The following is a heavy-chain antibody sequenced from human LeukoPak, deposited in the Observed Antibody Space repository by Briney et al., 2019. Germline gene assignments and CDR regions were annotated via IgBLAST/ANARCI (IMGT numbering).Heavy chain of an antibody. V-gene: IGHV4-39*01. CDR1: GGSISSSSYY. D-gene: IGHD5-24*01. J-gene: IGHJ4*02. Sequence: SETLSLTCTVSGGSISSSSYYWGWIRQPPGKGLEWIGSIYYSGSTYYNPSLKSRVTISVDTSKNQFSLKLSSVTAADTAVYYCARLSFSGYSGPRATAYWGQGTLVTVSS. CDR3: ARLSFSGYSGPRATAY. CDR2: IYYSGST.